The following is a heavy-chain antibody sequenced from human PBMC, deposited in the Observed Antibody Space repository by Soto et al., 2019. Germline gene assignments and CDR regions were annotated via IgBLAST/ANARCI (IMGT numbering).Heavy chain of an antibody. Sequence: QVQLVESGGGLVKPGGSLRLSCAASGFTFRDYYMKWIRQAPGKGLEWVSYISGSTSHINYADSVKGRFTISRDNAKNSLFLQMNDLRAEDTAVYYCARPRIDTGAFVSDFDFWGQGTLVTVSS. D-gene: IGHD2-8*02. J-gene: IGHJ4*02. CDR1: GFTFRDYY. CDR3: ARPRIDTGAFVSDFDF. CDR2: ISGSTSHI. V-gene: IGHV3-11*05.